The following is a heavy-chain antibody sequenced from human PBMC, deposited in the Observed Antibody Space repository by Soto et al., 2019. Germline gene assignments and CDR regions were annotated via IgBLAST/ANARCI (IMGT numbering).Heavy chain of an antibody. J-gene: IGHJ4*02. CDR2: ISGNNGYT. V-gene: IGHV1-18*01. Sequence: QVQLVQSGSEVKKPGASVKVSCQASGYTFSSYGVIWVRQAPGQGLEWMGWISGNNGYTDYAQRVQGRLTMTTDTSTSTASMELRRLTSADTAVYSCARGRLPDGHYFDNWRQGTLVTVS. CDR1: GYTFSSYG. CDR3: ARGRLPDGHYFDN.